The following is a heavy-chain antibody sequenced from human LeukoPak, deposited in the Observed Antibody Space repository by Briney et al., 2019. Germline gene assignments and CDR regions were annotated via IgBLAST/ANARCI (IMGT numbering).Heavy chain of an antibody. J-gene: IGHJ6*03. V-gene: IGHV3-48*01. CDR3: ARRTGTARSSYYYYMDV. CDR2: ISSSSSTI. Sequence: GGSLRLSCAASGFTFSSYSMNWVRQAPGKGLEWVSYISSSSSTIYYADSVKGRFTISSDNAKNSLYLQMNSLRAEDTAVYYCARRTGTARSSYYYYMDVWGKGTTVTVSS. CDR1: GFTFSSYS. D-gene: IGHD1-1*01.